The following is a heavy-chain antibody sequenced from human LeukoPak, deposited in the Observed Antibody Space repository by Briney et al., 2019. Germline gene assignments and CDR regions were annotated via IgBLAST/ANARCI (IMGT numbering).Heavy chain of an antibody. Sequence: SETLSPTCTVSDDSINNNYWSWIRQPPGKELECIGYIHYSGSTNYNPSLKSRVTISIDTSKNQFSLKLNSVTAADTAVYYCARRGLNRQNFDYWGQGTLVTVSS. J-gene: IGHJ4*02. V-gene: IGHV4-59*08. CDR3: ARRGLNRQNFDY. D-gene: IGHD3-16*01. CDR2: IHYSGST. CDR1: DDSINNNY.